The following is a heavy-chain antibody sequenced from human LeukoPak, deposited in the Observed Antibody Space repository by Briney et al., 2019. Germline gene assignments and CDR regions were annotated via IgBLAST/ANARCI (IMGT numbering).Heavy chain of an antibody. CDR1: GFTFSDHY. D-gene: IGHD2-2*01. V-gene: IGHV3-72*01. CDR2: IRNKANSYST. CDR3: ARYQLPVRYFDF. J-gene: IGHJ4*02. Sequence: GGSLRLSCAASGFTFSDHYMDWIRQAPGKGLEWVARIRNKANSYSTEYAASVEGRFTISRDVSKSSLFLQMNTLKTEDTAVYYCARYQLPVRYFDFWGQGTLVTVSS.